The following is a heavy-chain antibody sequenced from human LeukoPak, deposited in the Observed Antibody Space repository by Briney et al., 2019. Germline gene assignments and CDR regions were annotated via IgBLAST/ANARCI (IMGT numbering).Heavy chain of an antibody. J-gene: IGHJ5*02. CDR3: ARVVSLNYDFWSGYYEYNWFDP. CDR2: MNPNSGNT. V-gene: IGHV1-8*03. D-gene: IGHD3-3*01. CDR1: GYTFTSYG. Sequence: ASVKVSCKASGYTFTSYGISWVRQAPGQGLEWMGWMNPNSGNTGYAQKFQGRVTITRNTSISTAYMELSSLRSEDTAVYYCARVVSLNYDFWSGYYEYNWFDPWGQGTLVTVSS.